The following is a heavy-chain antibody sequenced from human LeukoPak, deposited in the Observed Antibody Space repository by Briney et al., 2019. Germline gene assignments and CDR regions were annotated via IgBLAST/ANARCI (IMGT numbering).Heavy chain of an antibody. CDR2: IRSKANSYAT. J-gene: IGHJ2*01. D-gene: IGHD4-23*01. CDR3: ARDYYGGNSEVISWYFDL. CDR1: GFTFSDSA. V-gene: IGHV3-73*01. Sequence: PGGSLRLSCAASGFTFSDSAMHWVRQASGKGLEWVGRIRSKANSYATTYDASVKGRFTISRDKSKNTLYLQMNSLRAEDTAVYYCARDYYGGNSEVISWYFDLWGRGTLVSVSS.